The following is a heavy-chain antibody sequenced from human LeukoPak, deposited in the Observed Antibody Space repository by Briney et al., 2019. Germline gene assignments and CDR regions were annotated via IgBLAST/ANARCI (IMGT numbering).Heavy chain of an antibody. CDR1: GGSISSYY. D-gene: IGHD1-26*01. J-gene: IGHJ4*02. Sequence: PSETLSLTCTVSGGSISSYYWSWIRQPPGKGLEWIGYIYYSGSTNYNPSLKSRVALSVDTSKNQFSLKLSSVTAADTAVYYCARHDGATYDYWAREPWSPSPQ. CDR2: IYYSGST. V-gene: IGHV4-59*08. CDR3: ARHDGATYDY.